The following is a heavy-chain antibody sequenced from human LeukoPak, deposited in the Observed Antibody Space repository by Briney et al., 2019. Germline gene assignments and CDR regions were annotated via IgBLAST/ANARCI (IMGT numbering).Heavy chain of an antibody. V-gene: IGHV3-7*03. CDR2: IKQDGSEE. CDR3: ARDWYDY. Sequence: GGSLRLSCAASGFTFTCCWMSWVRQTPGKGLEWVASIKQDGSEEFYADSVKGRFTISRDNAKNSLYLQVNSLRAEDTAVYYCARDWYDYWGQGTLVTVSS. CDR1: GFTFTCCW. D-gene: IGHD6-13*01. J-gene: IGHJ4*02.